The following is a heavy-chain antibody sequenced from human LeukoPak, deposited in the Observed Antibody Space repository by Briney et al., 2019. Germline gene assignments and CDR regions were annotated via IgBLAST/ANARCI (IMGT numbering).Heavy chain of an antibody. J-gene: IGHJ4*02. D-gene: IGHD1-20*01. CDR3: VRLYNWNDVEDY. V-gene: IGHV4-59*08. Sequence: SETLSLTCTVSGGSISSYYWSWVRQPPGKGLEWLGYIYYSGSTNYNPSLKSRVTISVDTSKNQFSRKLSSVTAADTAVYYCVRLYNWNDVEDYWGQGNRVTVSS. CDR1: GGSISSYY. CDR2: IYYSGST.